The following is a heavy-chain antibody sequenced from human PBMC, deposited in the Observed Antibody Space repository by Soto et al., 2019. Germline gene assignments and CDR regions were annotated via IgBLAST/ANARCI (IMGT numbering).Heavy chain of an antibody. CDR2: ISAYNGNT. Sequence: ASVKVSCKASGYTFTSYGLSWVRQAPGQGLEWMGWISAYNGNTNYAQKLQGGVTMTTDTSTSTAYMELRSLRSDDTAVYYCAREVESGTTWRGWFDPWGQGTLVTVSS. V-gene: IGHV1-18*01. CDR3: AREVESGTTWRGWFDP. J-gene: IGHJ5*02. CDR1: GYTFTSYG. D-gene: IGHD1-7*01.